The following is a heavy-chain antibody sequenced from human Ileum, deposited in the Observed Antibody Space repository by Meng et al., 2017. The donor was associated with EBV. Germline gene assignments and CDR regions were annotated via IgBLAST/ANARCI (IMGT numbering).Heavy chain of an antibody. Sequence: HITLKESGPSLVKPXXXXTXTCTCSGSSLTTGGVGVGWIRQPPGKALEWLALIYWDDDKRYSPSLKNRLTITKDTSKNQVVLTLTNIDPVDTATYYCAHRHRLRDFDYWGQGTLVTVSS. V-gene: IGHV2-5*02. CDR2: IYWDDDK. CDR1: GSSLTTGGVG. CDR3: AHRHRLRDFDY. D-gene: IGHD4-17*01. J-gene: IGHJ4*02.